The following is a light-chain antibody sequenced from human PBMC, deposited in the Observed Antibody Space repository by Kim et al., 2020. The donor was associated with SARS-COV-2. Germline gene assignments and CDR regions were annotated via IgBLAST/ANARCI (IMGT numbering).Light chain of an antibody. CDR1: QSISSW. CDR3: QQYNTYSYT. Sequence: SASAGDRVTITCLASQSISSWLAWYQQKPGKAPKLLIYKASSLESGVPSRFSGSGSGTEFTLTISSLQPDDFATYYCQQYNTYSYTFGQGTKLEI. CDR2: KAS. V-gene: IGKV1-5*03. J-gene: IGKJ2*01.